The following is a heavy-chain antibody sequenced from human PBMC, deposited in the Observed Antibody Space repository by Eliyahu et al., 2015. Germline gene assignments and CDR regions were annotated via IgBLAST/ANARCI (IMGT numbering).Heavy chain of an antibody. D-gene: IGHD1-26*01. V-gene: IGHV3-30*04. CDR2: ISYDQIKK. Sequence: QVQLVESGGGVVQPGRSLRLSCAAXGFMFSNFAMNWVRPGPGKGLGWVAVISYDQIKKYYADSVKGRFTISRDNSKNTVYLQMDSLRAEDTALYYCMRGIVGGTRGYWGQGILVTVSS. J-gene: IGHJ4*02. CDR1: GFMFSNFA. CDR3: MRGIVGGTRGY.